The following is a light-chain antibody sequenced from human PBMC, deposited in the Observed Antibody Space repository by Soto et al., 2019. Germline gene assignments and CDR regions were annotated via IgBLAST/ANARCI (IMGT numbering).Light chain of an antibody. J-gene: IGLJ1*01. CDR2: DVS. Sequence: SVLPQPASVSGSPGQSITISCTGTSSDAGGYNYVSWYQQHPGKAPKLMIYDVSNRPSGVSNRFSGSKSGNTASLTISGLQAEDEADYYCSSYTISGTYVFGTGTKVTVL. V-gene: IGLV2-14*01. CDR3: SSYTISGTYV. CDR1: SSDAGGYNY.